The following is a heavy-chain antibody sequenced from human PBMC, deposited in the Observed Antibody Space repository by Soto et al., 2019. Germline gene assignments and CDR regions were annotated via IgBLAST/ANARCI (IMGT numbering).Heavy chain of an antibody. V-gene: IGHV1-69*13. CDR3: ARELGYCSGGSCNQYYYGMDV. CDR2: IIPIFGTA. D-gene: IGHD2-15*01. J-gene: IGHJ6*02. Sequence: SVKVSCKASGGTFSSYAISWVRQAPGQGLEWMGGIIPIFGTANYAQKFQGRVTITADESTSTAYMELSSLRSEDTAVYYCARELGYCSGGSCNQYYYGMDVWGQGTTVTVSS. CDR1: GGTFSSYA.